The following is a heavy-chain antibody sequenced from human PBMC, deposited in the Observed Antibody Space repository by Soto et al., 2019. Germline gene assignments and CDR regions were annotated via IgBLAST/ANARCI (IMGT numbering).Heavy chain of an antibody. Sequence: SETLSLTCTVSGGSISSYYWSWIRQPPGKGLEWIGYIYYSGSTNYNPSLKSRVTISVDTSKNQFSLKLSSVTAADTAVYYCARHFPYCSGGSCYNGYFDYWGQGTLVTVSS. D-gene: IGHD2-15*01. CDR3: ARHFPYCSGGSCYNGYFDY. CDR2: IYYSGST. CDR1: GGSISSYY. V-gene: IGHV4-59*08. J-gene: IGHJ4*02.